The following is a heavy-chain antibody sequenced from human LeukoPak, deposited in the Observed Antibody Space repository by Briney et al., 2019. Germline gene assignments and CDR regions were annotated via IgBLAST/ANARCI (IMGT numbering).Heavy chain of an antibody. CDR1: GGSFSGYY. J-gene: IGHJ3*02. CDR2: INHSGST. D-gene: IGHD1-14*01. CDR3: ARGQNRASAFDI. Sequence: PSETLSLTCAVYGGSFSGYYWSWIRQPPGKGLEWIGEINHSGSTNYNPSLKSRVTISVDTSKNQFSLKLSSVTAADTAVYYCARGQNRASAFDIWGQGTMVTVSS. V-gene: IGHV4-34*09.